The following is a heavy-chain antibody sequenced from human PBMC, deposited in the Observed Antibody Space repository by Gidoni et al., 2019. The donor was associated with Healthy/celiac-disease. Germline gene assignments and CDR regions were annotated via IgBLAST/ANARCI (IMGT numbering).Heavy chain of an antibody. Sequence: EGQLVQSGADVKKPGEYLMISCMGSGYSLTSYWIGGVRQMPGKGLEWMGISYPSYSDTRYSPSFQGQVTISADKSISTAYRQWSSLKASDTAMYYCARQARGYSYANDYWGQGTLVTVSS. V-gene: IGHV5-51*01. CDR3: ARQARGYSYANDY. CDR1: GYSLTSYW. D-gene: IGHD5-18*01. CDR2: SYPSYSDT. J-gene: IGHJ4*02.